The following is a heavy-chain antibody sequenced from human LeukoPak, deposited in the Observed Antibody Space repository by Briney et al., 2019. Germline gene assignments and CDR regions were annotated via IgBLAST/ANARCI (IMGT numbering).Heavy chain of an antibody. V-gene: IGHV3-21*01. CDR1: GFTFSSYS. CDR3: AREVYYGSGSYAFDY. J-gene: IGHJ4*02. D-gene: IGHD3-10*01. CDR2: ISSSSSYI. Sequence: GGSLRLSXAASGFTFSSYSMNWVRQAPGKGLEWVSSISSSSSYIYYADSVKGRFTISRDNAKNSLYLEMNSLRAEDTAVYYCAREVYYGSGSYAFDYWGQGTLVTVSS.